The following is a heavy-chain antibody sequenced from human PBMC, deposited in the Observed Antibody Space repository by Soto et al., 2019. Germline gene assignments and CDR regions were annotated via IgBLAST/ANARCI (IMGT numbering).Heavy chain of an antibody. V-gene: IGHV1-18*01. CDR3: ASSIVPAANFDY. CDR2: ISAYNGNT. Sequence: ASVKVSCKASGYTFTSYGISWVRQAPGQGLEWMGWISAYNGNTNYAQKLQGRVTMTTDTSTSTAYMELRSLRSDDTAVYYCASSIVPAANFDYWGQGSLVTVSS. D-gene: IGHD2-2*01. CDR1: GYTFTSYG. J-gene: IGHJ4*02.